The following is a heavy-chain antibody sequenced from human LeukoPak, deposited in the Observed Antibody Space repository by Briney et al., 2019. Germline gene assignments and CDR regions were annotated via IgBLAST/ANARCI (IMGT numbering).Heavy chain of an antibody. D-gene: IGHD6-13*01. CDR3: ARSRSSISLYYFDY. CDR1: GYNFATEW. CDR2: IYPGDSDT. J-gene: IGHJ4*02. Sequence: GESLKISCKASGYNFATEWIGWVRQMPGKGLEWMGIIYPGDSDTRYSPSFQGQVTISADKSISTAYLQWSSLKASDTAMYYCARSRSSISLYYFDYWGQGTLVTVSS. V-gene: IGHV5-51*01.